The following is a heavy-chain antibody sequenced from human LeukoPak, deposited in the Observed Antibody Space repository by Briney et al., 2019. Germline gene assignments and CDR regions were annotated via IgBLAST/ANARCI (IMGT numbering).Heavy chain of an antibody. CDR2: INHSGST. Sequence: SETLSLTCAVYGGSFSGYYWSWIRRPPGKGLEWIGEINHSGSTNYNPSLKSRVTISVDTSKNQFSLKLSSVTAADTAVYYCARGWDYGDYLDYFDYWGQGTLVTVSS. D-gene: IGHD4-17*01. CDR1: GGSFSGYY. V-gene: IGHV4-34*01. CDR3: ARGWDYGDYLDYFDY. J-gene: IGHJ4*02.